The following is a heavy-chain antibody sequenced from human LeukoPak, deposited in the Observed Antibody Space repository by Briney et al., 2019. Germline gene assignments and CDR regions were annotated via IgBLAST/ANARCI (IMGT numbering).Heavy chain of an antibody. V-gene: IGHV4-59*01. CDR1: GGSISSYY. J-gene: IGHJ6*03. CDR3: ARALGTGTHHPHYYYYYMDV. D-gene: IGHD1/OR15-1a*01. CDR2: IYYSGST. Sequence: PSETLSLTCTVSGGSISSYYWSWIRQPPGKGLEWIGYIYYSGSTNYNPSLKSRVTISVDTSKNQFSLKLSSVTAADTAVYYCARALGTGTHHPHYYYYYMDVWGKGTTVTVSS.